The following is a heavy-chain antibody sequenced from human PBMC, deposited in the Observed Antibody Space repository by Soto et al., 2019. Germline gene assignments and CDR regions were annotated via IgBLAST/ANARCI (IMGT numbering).Heavy chain of an antibody. D-gene: IGHD1-26*01. CDR2: INSDGSST. CDR3: EKEDYRERALHF. Sequence: GGSLRLSCAASGFTFSSYWMHWVRQAPGKGLEWVSRINSDGSSTSYADSVKGRFTISRDNAKNTLYLQMNRLRAEDTAAYYCEKEDYRERALHFWDKRTTITVSS. J-gene: IGHJ6*03. V-gene: IGHV3-74*01. CDR1: GFTFSSYW.